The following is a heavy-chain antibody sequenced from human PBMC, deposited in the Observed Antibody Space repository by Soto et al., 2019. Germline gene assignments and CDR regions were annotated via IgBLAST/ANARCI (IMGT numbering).Heavy chain of an antibody. CDR1: GYTFTSYG. CDR3: ARDGKAVAGGGDYYYYGMDV. J-gene: IGHJ6*02. D-gene: IGHD6-19*01. CDR2: ISAYNGNT. V-gene: IGHV1-18*04. Sequence: QVQLVQSGAEVKKPGASVKVSCKASGYTFTSYGISWVRQAPGQGLEWMGWISAYNGNTNYAQKLQGRVTMTTDTSTSTAYMKLRSLRSDDTAVYYCARDGKAVAGGGDYYYYGMDVWGQGTTVTVSS.